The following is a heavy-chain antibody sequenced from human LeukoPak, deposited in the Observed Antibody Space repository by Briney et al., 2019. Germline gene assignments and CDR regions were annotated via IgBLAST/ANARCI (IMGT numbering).Heavy chain of an antibody. Sequence: ASVRVSCKASGYTFTSYGINWVRQATGQGLEWMGWMNPNSGNTGYAQKFQGRVTMTRNTSISTAYMELSSLRSEDTAVYYCARAMGYYDFWSGYYEDYLIYGLDVWGQGTTVTVSS. V-gene: IGHV1-8*01. CDR1: GYTFTSYG. CDR3: ARAMGYYDFWSGYYEDYLIYGLDV. J-gene: IGHJ6*02. D-gene: IGHD3-3*01. CDR2: MNPNSGNT.